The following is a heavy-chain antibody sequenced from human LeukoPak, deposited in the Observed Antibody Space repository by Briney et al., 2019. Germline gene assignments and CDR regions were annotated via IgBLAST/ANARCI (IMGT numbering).Heavy chain of an antibody. CDR1: GGSISSSSYY. V-gene: IGHV4-39*07. CDR3: ARGPWQRGGRGTYYFDY. Sequence: KSSETLSLTCTVSGGSISSSSYYWGWIRQPPGKGLEWIGSIYYSGSTYYNPSLKSRVTISVDTSKNQFSLKLSTVTAADTAVYYCARGPWQRGGRGTYYFDYWGQGTLVTVSS. D-gene: IGHD1-1*01. J-gene: IGHJ4*02. CDR2: IYYSGST.